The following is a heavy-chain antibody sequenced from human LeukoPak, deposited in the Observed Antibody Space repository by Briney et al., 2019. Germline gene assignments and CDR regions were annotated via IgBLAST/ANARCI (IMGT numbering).Heavy chain of an antibody. D-gene: IGHD3-22*01. Sequence: SVKVSCKASGGTFSSYAISWVRQAPGQGLEWMGGIIPIFGTANYAQKFQGRVTITADESTSTAYMELSSLRSEDTAVYYCAREQGYYDSRPYFYYYGMDVWGQGTTVTVSS. J-gene: IGHJ6*02. V-gene: IGHV1-69*13. CDR1: GGTFSSYA. CDR3: AREQGYYDSRPYFYYYGMDV. CDR2: IIPIFGTA.